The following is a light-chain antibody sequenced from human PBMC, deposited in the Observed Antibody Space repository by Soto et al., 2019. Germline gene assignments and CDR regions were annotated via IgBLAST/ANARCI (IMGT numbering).Light chain of an antibody. V-gene: IGKV3-15*01. CDR2: GAS. CDR3: QQYASSQT. CDR1: QSVSSN. Sequence: EIVMTQSPATLSVSPGERATLSCRASQSVSSNLAWYQQEPGQAPRLLIYGASTRATGIPARFSGSGSGTEFTLTISSLQSEDFALYYCQQYASSQTFGQGTKVDI. J-gene: IGKJ1*01.